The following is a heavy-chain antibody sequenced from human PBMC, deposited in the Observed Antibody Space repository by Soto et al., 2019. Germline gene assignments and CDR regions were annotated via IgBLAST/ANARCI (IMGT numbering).Heavy chain of an antibody. J-gene: IGHJ4*02. CDR1: GFTFSSYA. D-gene: IGHD6-13*01. Sequence: HPGGSLRLSCAASGFTFSSYAMNWVRQAPGKGLEWVSAISGSGGSTYYADSVKGRFTISRDNSKNTLYLQMNSLRAEDTAVYYCAKEVEYSSSWSVIDYWGQGTLVPVAS. CDR2: ISGSGGST. CDR3: AKEVEYSSSWSVIDY. V-gene: IGHV3-23*01.